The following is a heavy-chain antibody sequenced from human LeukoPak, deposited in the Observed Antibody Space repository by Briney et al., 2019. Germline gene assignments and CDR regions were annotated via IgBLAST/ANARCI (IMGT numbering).Heavy chain of an antibody. CDR1: GYTFTSYA. V-gene: IGHV1-3*03. CDR2: INAGNGNT. J-gene: IGHJ5*02. CDR3: ARRVDNWFDP. Sequence: ASVKVSCKASGYTFTSYAMHWVRQAPGQRLEWMGWINAGNGNTKYSQEFQGRVTMTRDMSTSTVYMELSSLRSEDTAVYYCARRVDNWFDPWGQGTLVTVSS.